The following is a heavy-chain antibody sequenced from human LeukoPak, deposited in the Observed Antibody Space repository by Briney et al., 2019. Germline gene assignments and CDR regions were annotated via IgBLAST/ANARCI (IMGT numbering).Heavy chain of an antibody. J-gene: IGHJ5*02. CDR2: INPNSGGT. V-gene: IGHV1-2*02. CDR3: AREDIVVVPAAVNWFDP. CDR1: GYTFTGYY. D-gene: IGHD2-2*01. Sequence: ASVKVSCKASGYTFTGYYMYWVRQAPGQGLEWMGWINPNSGGTNYAQKFQGRVTMTRDTSISTAYMELSRLRSDDTAVYYCAREDIVVVPAAVNWFDPWGQGTLVTVSS.